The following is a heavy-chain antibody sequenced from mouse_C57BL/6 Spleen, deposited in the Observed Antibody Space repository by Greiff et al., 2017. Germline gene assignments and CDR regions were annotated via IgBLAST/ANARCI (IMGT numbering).Heavy chain of an antibody. CDR2: IYPGDGDT. Sequence: QVQLQQSGAELVKPGASVKISCKASGYAFSSYWMNWVKQRPGKGLEWIGQIYPGDGDTNYNGKFKGKATLTADKSSSTAYMQLSSLTSEASAVYFCARKGDCDVAFDYWGQGTTLTVSS. V-gene: IGHV1-80*01. CDR3: ARKGDCDVAFDY. D-gene: IGHD2-13*01. J-gene: IGHJ2*01. CDR1: GYAFSSYW.